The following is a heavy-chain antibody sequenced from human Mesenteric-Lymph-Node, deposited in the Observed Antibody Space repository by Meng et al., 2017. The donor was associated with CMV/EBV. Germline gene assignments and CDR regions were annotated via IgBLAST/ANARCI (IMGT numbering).Heavy chain of an antibody. Sequence: EVQLVESGGGLVKPWGSLRLSCAASGFTFSSSSMNWVRQAPGKGLEWVSSISSSSSYIDYADQVKGRFTISRDNAKNSLYLQMNSLRAEDTAVYYCARGTPLLRWGQGTLVTVSS. J-gene: IGHJ4*02. V-gene: IGHV3-21*01. CDR2: ISSSSSYI. D-gene: IGHD3-22*01. CDR3: ARGTPLLR. CDR1: GFTFSSSS.